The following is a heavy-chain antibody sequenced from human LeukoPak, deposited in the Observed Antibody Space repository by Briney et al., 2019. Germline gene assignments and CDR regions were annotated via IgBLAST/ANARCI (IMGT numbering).Heavy chain of an antibody. CDR3: ARDTYYDSSGYPDAFDI. CDR1: GGSISSGGYY. CDR2: VSYSGST. J-gene: IGHJ3*02. Sequence: SETLSLTCAVSGGSISSGGYYWTWIRQHPEKGLEWIGYVSYSGSTYYNPSLKSRVTISVDTSKNQFSLKLSSVTAADTAVYYCARDTYYDSSGYPDAFDIWGQGTMVTVSS. V-gene: IGHV4-31*11. D-gene: IGHD3-22*01.